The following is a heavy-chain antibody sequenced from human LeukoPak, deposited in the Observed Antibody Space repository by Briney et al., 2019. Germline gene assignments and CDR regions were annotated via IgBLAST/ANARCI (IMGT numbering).Heavy chain of an antibody. CDR1: GYTFTSNG. CDR3: AREVDTAMVSWFDP. J-gene: IGHJ5*02. V-gene: IGHV1-18*01. CDR2: ISAYNGNT. Sequence: ASVKVSCKASGYTFTSNGISWVRQDPGQGLGWMGWISAYNGNTNYAQKLQGRVTMTTDTSTSTANMELRSLRSDDTAVYYCAREVDTAMVSWFDPWGQGTLVTVSS. D-gene: IGHD5-18*01.